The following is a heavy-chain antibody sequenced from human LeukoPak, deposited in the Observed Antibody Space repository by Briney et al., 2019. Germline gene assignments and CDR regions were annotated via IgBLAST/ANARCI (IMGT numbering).Heavy chain of an antibody. CDR2: ISYDGSNK. D-gene: IGHD3-10*01. Sequence: GRSLRLSCAASGFTFSSYGMHWVRQAPGKGLEWVAVISYDGSNKYYADSVKGRFTISRDNSKNTLYLQMNSLRAEDTAVYYCARDPYGSGSTSFDIWGQGTMVTVSS. CDR3: ARDPYGSGSTSFDI. V-gene: IGHV3-30*03. CDR1: GFTFSSYG. J-gene: IGHJ3*02.